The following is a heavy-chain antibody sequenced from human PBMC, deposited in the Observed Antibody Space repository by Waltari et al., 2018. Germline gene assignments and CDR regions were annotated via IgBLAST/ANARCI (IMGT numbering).Heavy chain of an antibody. D-gene: IGHD3-3*01. J-gene: IGHJ4*02. CDR1: GFTFSSYA. CDR3: ARDLLDETIFGVVTDWGYYFDY. CDR2: ISYDGSNK. Sequence: QVQLVESGGGVVQPGRSLRLSCAASGFTFSSYAMHWVRQAPGKGLEWVAVISYDGSNKYYADSVKGRFTISRDNSKNTLYLQMNSLRAEDTAVYYCARDLLDETIFGVVTDWGYYFDYWGQGTLVTVSS. V-gene: IGHV3-30-3*01.